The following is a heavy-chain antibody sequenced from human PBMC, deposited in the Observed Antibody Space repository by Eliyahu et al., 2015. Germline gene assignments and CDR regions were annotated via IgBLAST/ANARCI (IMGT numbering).Heavy chain of an antibody. V-gene: IGHV4-39*01. CDR3: TRHGVEDCSSGSCYSSSFAY. CDR1: GDSISSSNYY. J-gene: IGHJ4*02. CDR2: MPYSGTT. D-gene: IGHD2-15*01. Sequence: HLQLQESGPGLVKPSETLSLTCTVSGDSISSSNYYWGWIRQPPGKGLEWIGSMPYSGTTYYNPSLKSRVTISVDTSKNQFSLKLSSVTAADTAVYYCTRHGVEDCSSGSCYSSSFAYWGQGTLVTVSS.